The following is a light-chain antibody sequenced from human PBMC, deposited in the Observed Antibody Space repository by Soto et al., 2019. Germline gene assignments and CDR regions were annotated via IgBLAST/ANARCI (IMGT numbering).Light chain of an antibody. J-gene: IGLJ2*01. V-gene: IGLV4-69*01. Sequence: QPVLTQSPSASASLGASVKLTCTLSSGHSSYAIAWHQQQPEKGPRYLMSLHSDGSHTKGDGIPDRFSGSSSGAERYLTISSLQSEDEADYYCQTWGTGVVFGGGTKVTVL. CDR2: LHSDGSH. CDR1: SGHSSYA. CDR3: QTWGTGVV.